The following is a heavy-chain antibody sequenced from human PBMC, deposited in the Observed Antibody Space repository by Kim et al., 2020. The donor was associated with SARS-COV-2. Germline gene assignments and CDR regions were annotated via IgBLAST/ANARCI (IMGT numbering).Heavy chain of an antibody. J-gene: IGHJ4*02. CDR3: ARVRETTNYDFWSGYYTRYYFDY. D-gene: IGHD3-3*01. Sequence: GGSLRLSCAASGFTFSSYSMNWVRQAPGKGLEWVSSISSSSSYIYYADSVKGRFTISRDNAKNSLYLQMNSLRAEDTAVYYCARVRETTNYDFWSGYYTRYYFDYWGQGTLVTVSS. CDR2: ISSSSSYI. V-gene: IGHV3-21*01. CDR1: GFTFSSYS.